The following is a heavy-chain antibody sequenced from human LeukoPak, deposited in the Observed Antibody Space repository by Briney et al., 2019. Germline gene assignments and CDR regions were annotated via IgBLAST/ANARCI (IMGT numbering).Heavy chain of an antibody. CDR3: ATYRQVLLPFEP. V-gene: IGHV3-23*01. D-gene: IGHD2-8*02. Sequence: GGSLRLSCAASGFTFSSYTMNWVRQPPGKGLEWVSSIFPSGGEIHYADSVRGRFTISRDNSKSTLSLQMNSLRAEDTAIYYCATYRQVLLPFEPWGQGTLVTVSS. J-gene: IGHJ5*02. CDR2: IFPSGGEI. CDR1: GFTFSSYT.